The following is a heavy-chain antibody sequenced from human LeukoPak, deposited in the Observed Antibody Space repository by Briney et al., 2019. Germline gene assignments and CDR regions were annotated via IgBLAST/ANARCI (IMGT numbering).Heavy chain of an antibody. V-gene: IGHV3-9*01. CDR1: GFTFDNYA. J-gene: IGHJ4*02. CDR3: AKVRGSYSSGYFFDY. D-gene: IGHD6-19*01. CDR2: ISWNSGYI. Sequence: QSGGSLRLSCAASGFTFDNYAMHWVRHPPGKGMEWLSIISWNSGYIGYADSVMGRFTISRDNAKNSLYLQMNSLRAEDTAFYYCAKVRGSYSSGYFFDYWGQGALVTVSS.